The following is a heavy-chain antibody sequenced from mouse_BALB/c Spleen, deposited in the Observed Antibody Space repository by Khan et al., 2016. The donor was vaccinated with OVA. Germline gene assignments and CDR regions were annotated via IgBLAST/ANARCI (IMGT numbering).Heavy chain of an antibody. CDR3: ARDYWFAY. J-gene: IGHJ3*01. Sequence: EVELVESGGGLVKPGGSLKLSCAASVFPFSNYGVSRVRQTPEKRLEWVASISSGDTTYYPDSVKGRFTISRDNARNILYLQMSSLRSEDTAMYYCARDYWFAYWGQGTLVTVSA. CDR2: ISSGDTT. CDR1: VFPFSNYG. V-gene: IGHV5-6-5*01.